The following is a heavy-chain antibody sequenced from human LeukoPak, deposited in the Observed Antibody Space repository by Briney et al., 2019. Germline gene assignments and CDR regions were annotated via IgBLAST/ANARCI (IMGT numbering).Heavy chain of an antibody. D-gene: IGHD6-19*01. CDR1: GFTFSSYA. V-gene: IGHV3-23*01. J-gene: IGHJ4*02. CDR2: INGIGGST. Sequence: PGGSLRLSCAASGFTFSSYAMSWVRQAPGKGLEWVSAINGIGGSTYYADSVKGRFTFSRDNSKNTLYLQMNSLRAEDTAVYYCAKLVAVAGRNYWGQGTLVTVSS. CDR3: AKLVAVAGRNY.